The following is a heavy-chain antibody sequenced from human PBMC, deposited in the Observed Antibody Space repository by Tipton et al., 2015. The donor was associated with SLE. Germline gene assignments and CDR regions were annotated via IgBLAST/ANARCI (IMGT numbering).Heavy chain of an antibody. CDR2: LYGSGSPT. J-gene: IGHJ4*02. Sequence: PGLVKPSETLSLTCSVSGDSVRTNYWNWIRQPAGKGLEWIGRLYGSGSPTHYNPSLEGRVTVSVDTSQNQVSLKLTSVTAADTAVYYCARIRPGHGDPFDFWGQGTLVTVSS. CDR1: GDSVRTNY. CDR3: ARIRPGHGDPFDF. V-gene: IGHV4-4*07. D-gene: IGHD4-17*01.